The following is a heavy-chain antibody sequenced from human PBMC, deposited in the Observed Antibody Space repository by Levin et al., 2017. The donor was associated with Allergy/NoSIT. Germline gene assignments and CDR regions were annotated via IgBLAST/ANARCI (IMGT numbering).Heavy chain of an antibody. V-gene: IGHV3-48*01. CDR1: GFTFSSYS. CDR2: ISSSSSTI. Sequence: GGSLRLSCAASGFTFSSYSMNWVRQAPGKGLEWVSYISSSSSTIYYADSVKGRFTISRDNAKNSLYLQMNSLRAEDTAVYYCARDLTMVRGVIKPFDYWGQGTLVTVSS. D-gene: IGHD3-10*01. J-gene: IGHJ4*02. CDR3: ARDLTMVRGVIKPFDY.